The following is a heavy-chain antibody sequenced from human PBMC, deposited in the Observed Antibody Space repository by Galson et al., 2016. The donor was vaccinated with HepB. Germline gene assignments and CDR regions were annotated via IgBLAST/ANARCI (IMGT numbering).Heavy chain of an antibody. V-gene: IGHV3-30*04. CDR1: GFTFTSYT. D-gene: IGHD3-9*01. Sequence: SLRLSCAASGFTFTSYTLHWVRQAPGKGPEWVAVISYDGSNIYYADSVKGRFTISRDNSKNTPYLQMNSLRAEDTAVYYCARDSFDILTGYYSRFFDCWGLGTLVTVSS. CDR2: ISYDGSNI. CDR3: ARDSFDILTGYYSRFFDC. J-gene: IGHJ4*02.